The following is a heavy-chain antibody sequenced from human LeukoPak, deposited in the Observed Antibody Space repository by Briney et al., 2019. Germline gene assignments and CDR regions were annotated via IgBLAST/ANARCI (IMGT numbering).Heavy chain of an antibody. CDR3: ARGIVATMAFDY. D-gene: IGHD5-12*01. CDR2: INHSGST. Sequence: PSETLSLTCAVYGGSFSGYYWGWIRQPPGKGLEWIGEINHSGSTSYNPSLKSRVTISVDTSKNQFSLKLSSVTAADTAVYYCARGIVATMAFDYWGQGTLVTVSS. V-gene: IGHV4-34*01. CDR1: GGSFSGYY. J-gene: IGHJ4*02.